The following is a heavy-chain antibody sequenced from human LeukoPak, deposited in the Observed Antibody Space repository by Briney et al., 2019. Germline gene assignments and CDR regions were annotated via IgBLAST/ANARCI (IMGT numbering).Heavy chain of an antibody. Sequence: GSLRLSCAASGFTFSDYYMSWIRQPPGEGLEWIGSIYYSGSTYYNPSLKSRVTISVDTSKNQFSLKLSSVTAADTAVYYCAREVGSTAMDYYYYYYGTDVWGQGTTVTVSS. V-gene: IGHV4-38-2*02. CDR1: GFTFSDYY. J-gene: IGHJ6*02. D-gene: IGHD5-18*01. CDR3: AREVGSTAMDYYYYYYGTDV. CDR2: IYYSGST.